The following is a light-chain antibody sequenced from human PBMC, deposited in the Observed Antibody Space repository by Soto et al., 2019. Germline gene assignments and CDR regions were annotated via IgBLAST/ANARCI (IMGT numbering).Light chain of an antibody. CDR2: RSD. J-gene: IGLJ2*01. CDR3: SARDGNLSGGG. CDR1: SSNIGSNH. V-gene: IGLV1-47*01. Sequence: QSVLTQPPSASGTPGQRVTISCSGSSSNIGSNHVYWYQQFPGMAPKLLMYRSDQRPTGVPDRFSGSKSGTSASLAISGLRADGEAGYFWSARDGNLSGGGFGGGTKLTVL.